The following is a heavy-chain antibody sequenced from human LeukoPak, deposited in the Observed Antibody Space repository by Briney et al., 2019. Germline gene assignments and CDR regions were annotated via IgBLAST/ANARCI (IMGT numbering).Heavy chain of an antibody. V-gene: IGHV1-69*04. D-gene: IGHD3-10*01. Sequence: SVKVSCKASGGTFSSYAISWVRQAPGQGLEWMGRIIPILGIANYAQKFQGRVTITADKSTSTAYMELSTLRSEDTAVYYCARAGHPGHPMAYFDYCGHGTLVTVSS. CDR2: IIPILGIA. J-gene: IGHJ4*01. CDR1: GGTFSSYA. CDR3: ARAGHPGHPMAYFDY.